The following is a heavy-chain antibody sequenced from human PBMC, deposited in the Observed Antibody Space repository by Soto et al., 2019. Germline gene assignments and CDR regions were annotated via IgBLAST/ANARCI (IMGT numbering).Heavy chain of an antibody. CDR3: ARDALYDFWSGFYFDY. D-gene: IGHD3-3*01. CDR2: IWYDGSNK. J-gene: IGHJ4*02. V-gene: IGHV3-33*01. CDR1: EFTFRSNG. Sequence: VRLVESGGGVVKPGRSLRISCAASEFTFRSNGMHWVRQAPGKGREWVAVIWYDGSNKYYADSLKGRFTISRDNSKNTLYLQMNSLRAEDTAVYYCARDALYDFWSGFYFDYWGQGTLVTVSS.